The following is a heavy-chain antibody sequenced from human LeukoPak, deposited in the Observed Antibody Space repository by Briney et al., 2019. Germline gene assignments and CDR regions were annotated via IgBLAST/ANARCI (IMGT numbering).Heavy chain of an antibody. Sequence: EASVKVSCKVSGYTLTELSMHWVRQAPGKGLEWMGGFDPEDGETIYAQKFQGRVTMTEDTSTDTAYMELSSLRSEDTAVYYCATFGGNSVGRVFWFDPWGQGTLVTVSS. CDR3: ATFGGNSVGRVFWFDP. J-gene: IGHJ5*02. CDR1: GYTLTELS. D-gene: IGHD4-23*01. V-gene: IGHV1-24*01. CDR2: FDPEDGET.